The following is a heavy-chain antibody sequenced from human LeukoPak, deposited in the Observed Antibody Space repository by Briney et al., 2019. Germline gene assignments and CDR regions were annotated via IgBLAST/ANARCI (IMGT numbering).Heavy chain of an antibody. V-gene: IGHV6-1*01. CDR3: ARRLTQYDCFDP. D-gene: IGHD2-2*01. CDR1: GDSVSSNSVT. CDR2: TYYRSTWYN. Sequence: SQILSLTCAISGDSVSSNSVTWNWIRQSPSRGLEWLGRTYYRSTWYNDYAVFVRGRITVNPDTSKNQFSLHLNSVTPEDTAVYYCARRLTQYDCFDPWGQGILVTVSS. J-gene: IGHJ5*02.